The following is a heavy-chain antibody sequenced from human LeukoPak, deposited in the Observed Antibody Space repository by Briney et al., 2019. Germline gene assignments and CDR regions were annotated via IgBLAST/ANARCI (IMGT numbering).Heavy chain of an antibody. D-gene: IGHD6-19*01. Sequence: PGGSLRLSCAASGFTFSNAWMSWVRQAPGKGLEWVGRIKSKTDGGTTDYAAPVKGRFTISRDDSKNTLYLQMNSLKTEDTAVYYCAKTTTGYSSGRYPGWPVDNWGQGTLVTVSS. J-gene: IGHJ4*02. CDR2: IKSKTDGGTT. CDR1: GFTFSNAW. CDR3: AKTTTGYSSGRYPGWPVDN. V-gene: IGHV3-15*01.